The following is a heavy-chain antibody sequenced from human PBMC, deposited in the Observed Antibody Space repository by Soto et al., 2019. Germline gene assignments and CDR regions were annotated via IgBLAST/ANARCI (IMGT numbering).Heavy chain of an antibody. J-gene: IGHJ3*02. V-gene: IGHV3-23*01. D-gene: IGHD3-10*01. CDR2: ISGSGGST. CDR1: GFTFSSYA. Sequence: VQLLESGGGLVQPGGSLRLSCAASGFTFSSYAMSWVRQAPGKGLEWVSAISGSGGSTYYADSVKGRFTISRDNSKNPLYLQRNRLRAEDTAVYYCAKNFPGGGSAFDIWGQGTMVTVSS. CDR3: AKNFPGGGSAFDI.